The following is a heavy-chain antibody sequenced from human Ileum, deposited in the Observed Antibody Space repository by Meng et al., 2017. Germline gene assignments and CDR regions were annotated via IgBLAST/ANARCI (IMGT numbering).Heavy chain of an antibody. J-gene: IGHJ4*02. CDR3: ARVSYNKGSPKFDS. CDR1: GDSIRNGNW. D-gene: IGHD1-14*01. V-gene: IGHV4-4*02. CDR2: IYESGTT. Sequence: VRLQESRPVLVKPAGTLSLSCAVSGDSIRNGNWWSWVRQPPGKGLEWIGEIYESGTTNYNPSLKSRVTISVDKSKNEFSLKLSSVTAADTALYYCARVSYNKGSPKFDSWGQGTLVTVSS.